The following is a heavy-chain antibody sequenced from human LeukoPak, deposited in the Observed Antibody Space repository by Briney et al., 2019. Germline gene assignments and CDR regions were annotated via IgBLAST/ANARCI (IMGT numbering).Heavy chain of an antibody. CDR2: ISAYNGNT. J-gene: IGHJ1*01. Sequence: GASVKVSCKASGYTFTSYGISWVRQAPGQGLEWMGWISAYNGNTNYAQKLQGRVTMTTDTSTSTAYMELRSLRSDDTAVYYCARASSSWYGLLEYFQHWGQGTLVTVSS. CDR3: ARASSSWYGLLEYFQH. CDR1: GYTFTSYG. D-gene: IGHD6-13*01. V-gene: IGHV1-18*01.